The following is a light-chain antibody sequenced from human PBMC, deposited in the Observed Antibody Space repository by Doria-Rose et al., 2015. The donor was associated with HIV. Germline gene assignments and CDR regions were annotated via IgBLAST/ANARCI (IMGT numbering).Light chain of an antibody. CDR1: QRVKSSY. J-gene: IGKJ5*01. CDR3: QQYGTSRGT. CDR2: DAS. V-gene: IGKV3-20*01. Sequence: TQSPGTLSLSPGERATLSCRASQRVKSSYLAWYQQKPGQAPRLHIYDASTRATGIPDRFSGSGSGTDFTLTISRLEPEDVAVYYCQQYGTSRGTFGQGTRLEIK.